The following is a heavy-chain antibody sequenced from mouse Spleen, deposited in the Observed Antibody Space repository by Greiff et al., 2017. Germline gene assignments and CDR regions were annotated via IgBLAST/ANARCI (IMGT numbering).Heavy chain of an antibody. CDR3: ARRLGRGAGYFDY. CDR1: GFTFSDYG. CDR2: ISNLAYSI. Sequence: EVMLVESGGGLVKPGGSLKLSCAASGFTFSDYGMAWVRQAPGKGPEWVAFISNLAYSIYYADTVTGRFTISRENAKNTLYLEMSSLRSEDTAMYYCARRLGRGAGYFDYWGQGTTLTVSS. D-gene: IGHD4-1*01. J-gene: IGHJ2*01. V-gene: IGHV5-15*04.